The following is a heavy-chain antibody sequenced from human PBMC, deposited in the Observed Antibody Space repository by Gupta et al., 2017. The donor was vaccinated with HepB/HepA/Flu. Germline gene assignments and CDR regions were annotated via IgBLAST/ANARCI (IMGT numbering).Heavy chain of an antibody. D-gene: IGHD5-12*01. CDR3: ARGWLQKPNFLDS. J-gene: IGHJ4*02. CDR1: GGSLSGYY. Sequence: QVQLQQWGAGLLKPSETLSLTCAVSGGSLSGYYWGWIRQPPGKGLEWVGEINHSGNTNYNPSLKSRVTISVDTSKTHFSLELHSVTVADSAVYFCARGWLQKPNFLDSWGQGTLVTVSS. CDR2: INHSGNT. V-gene: IGHV4-34*01.